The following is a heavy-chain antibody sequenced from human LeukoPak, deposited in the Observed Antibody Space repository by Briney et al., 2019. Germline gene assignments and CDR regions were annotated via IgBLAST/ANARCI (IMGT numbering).Heavy chain of an antibody. D-gene: IGHD5-24*01. V-gene: IGHV3-43*01. CDR3: AKEGDGYH. CDR1: GFTFDDYT. CDR2: IRWDGGST. Sequence: GGSPRLSCAASGFTFDDYTMHWVRQAPGKGLEWVSLIRWDGGSTYYADSVKGRFTISRDNSKNSLYLQMNSLRTEDTAFYCAKEGDGYHWGQGTMVTVSS. J-gene: IGHJ3*01.